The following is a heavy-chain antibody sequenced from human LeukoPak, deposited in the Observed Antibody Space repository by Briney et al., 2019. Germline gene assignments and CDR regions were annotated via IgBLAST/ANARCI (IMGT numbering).Heavy chain of an antibody. D-gene: IGHD3-10*01. CDR1: GGSISSYY. Sequence: SETLSLTCTVSGGSISSYYWSWIRQPPGKGLEWIGRIYTSGSTNYNPSLKSRVTISVDTSKNQFSLKLSSVTAADTAVYYCASKNGSGTLNYYYYMDVWGKGTTVTVSS. CDR3: ASKNGSGTLNYYYYMDV. J-gene: IGHJ6*03. V-gene: IGHV4-4*07. CDR2: IYTSGST.